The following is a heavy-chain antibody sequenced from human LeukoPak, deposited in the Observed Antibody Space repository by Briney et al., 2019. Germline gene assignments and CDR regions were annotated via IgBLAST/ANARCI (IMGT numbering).Heavy chain of an antibody. D-gene: IGHD6-13*01. Sequence: PGGSLRLSCAASGFTFSSYAMHWVRQAPGKGLEWVAVISYDGSNKYYADSVNGRFTISRDNSKNTLYLQMNSLRAEDTAVYYCARDRQQLGIFDYWGQGTLVTVSS. CDR3: ARDRQQLGIFDY. CDR1: GFTFSSYA. J-gene: IGHJ4*02. V-gene: IGHV3-30*04. CDR2: ISYDGSNK.